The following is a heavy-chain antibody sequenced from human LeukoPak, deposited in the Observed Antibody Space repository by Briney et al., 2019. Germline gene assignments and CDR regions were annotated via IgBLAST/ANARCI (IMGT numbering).Heavy chain of an antibody. D-gene: IGHD3-10*01. CDR1: RFTFSSYA. CDR2: ISYDGSNK. J-gene: IGHJ4*02. CDR3: AREMAGDDVVPFDY. Sequence: GGSLRLSCAASRFTFSSYAMHWVRQAPGKGLEWVAVISYDGSNKYYADSVKGRFTISRDNSKNTLYLQMNSLRAEDTAVYYCAREMAGDDVVPFDYWGQGTLVTVSS. V-gene: IGHV3-30-3*01.